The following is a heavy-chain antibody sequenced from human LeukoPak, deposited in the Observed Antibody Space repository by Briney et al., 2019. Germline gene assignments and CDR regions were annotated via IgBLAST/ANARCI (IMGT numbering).Heavy chain of an antibody. CDR2: VHYSGST. D-gene: IGHD3-16*02. V-gene: IGHV4-59*12. CDR1: GDSISNYF. CDR3: ARDRYGQRIFDY. J-gene: IGHJ4*02. Sequence: SETLSLTCTVSGDSISNYFWSWIRQPPRKGLEWMAYVHYSGSTYYNPSLKSRVTISVDTSKNQFSLKLSFVTAADTAVYYCARDRYGQRIFDYWGQGTLVTVSS.